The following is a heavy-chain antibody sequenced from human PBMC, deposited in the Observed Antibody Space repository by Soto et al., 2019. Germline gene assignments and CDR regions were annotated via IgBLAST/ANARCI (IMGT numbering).Heavy chain of an antibody. CDR3: ARVTLKAGNWFDP. V-gene: IGHV1-2*02. CDR2: IDPNSRGT. CDR1: GYTFTDYF. Sequence: ALVKVSCKASGYTFTDYFIHWVRQAPGQGFEWMGWIDPNSRGTNYAQKFQGRVTMTRDTSNSTAYMELRGLRSDDTAVYYCARVTLKAGNWFDPWGQGTLVTVSS. J-gene: IGHJ5*02.